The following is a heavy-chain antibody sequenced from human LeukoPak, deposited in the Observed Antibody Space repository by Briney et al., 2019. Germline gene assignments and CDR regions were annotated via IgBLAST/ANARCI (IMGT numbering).Heavy chain of an antibody. CDR3: ARGLPRDRDVYHSTSYDY. J-gene: IGHJ4*02. CDR1: GFTFSTHA. CDR2: IDISGGTT. Sequence: PGGFLRLSCADSGFTFSTHALNWVRQAPGKGLTWVSTIDISGGTTYYADPVRGRFTIFRDNSKSTLCLQMHSLRADDTAVYYCARGLPRDRDVYHSTSYDYWGQGILVTVSS. D-gene: IGHD2-2*01. V-gene: IGHV3-23*01.